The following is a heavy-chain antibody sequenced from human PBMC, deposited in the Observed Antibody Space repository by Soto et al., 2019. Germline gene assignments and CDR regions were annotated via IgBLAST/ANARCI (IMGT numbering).Heavy chain of an antibody. CDR2: INPNSGGT. CDR3: ARARYCSSTSCQGYYYGMDV. D-gene: IGHD2-2*01. J-gene: IGHJ6*02. CDR1: GYTFTGYY. V-gene: IGHV1-2*04. Sequence: ASVQVSCKASGYTFTGYYMHWVRQAPGQGLEWMGWINPNSGGTNYAQKFQGWVTMTRDTSISTAYMELSRLRSDDTAVYYCARARYCSSTSCQGYYYGMDVWGQGTTVTVSS.